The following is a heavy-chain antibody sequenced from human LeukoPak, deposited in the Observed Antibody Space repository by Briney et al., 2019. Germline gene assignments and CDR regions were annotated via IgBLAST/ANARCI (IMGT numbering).Heavy chain of an antibody. V-gene: IGHV1-3*01. CDR3: ARGWVTGTTRWFDP. Sequence: ASVKVSCKASGYTFTSYAMHWVRQAPGQRLEWMGWINAGNGNTKYSQKFQGRVTITRDTSASTAYMELSSLRSEDTAVYYCARGWVTGTTRWFDPWGQGTLVTVSS. CDR1: GYTFTSYA. D-gene: IGHD1-7*01. CDR2: INAGNGNT. J-gene: IGHJ5*02.